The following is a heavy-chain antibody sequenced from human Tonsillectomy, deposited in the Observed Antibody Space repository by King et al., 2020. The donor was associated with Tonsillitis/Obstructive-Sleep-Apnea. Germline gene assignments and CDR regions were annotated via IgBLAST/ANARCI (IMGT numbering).Heavy chain of an antibody. CDR3: ARGSIAALYYFDY. CDR1: GFTFSDYY. J-gene: IGHJ4*02. D-gene: IGHD6-6*01. Sequence: QLVQSGGVLVKPGGSLRLSCAASGFTFSDYYMSRIRQAPGKGLERVSYISSSSSFTNYADSVKGRFTISRDNARNSLYLQMNSLRVEDTAVYYCARGSIAALYYFDYWGQGTLVTVSS. CDR2: ISSSSSFT. V-gene: IGHV3-11*06.